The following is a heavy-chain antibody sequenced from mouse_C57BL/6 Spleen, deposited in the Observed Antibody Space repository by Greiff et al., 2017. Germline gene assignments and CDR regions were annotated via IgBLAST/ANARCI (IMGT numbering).Heavy chain of an antibody. V-gene: IGHV14-3*01. Sequence: EVQLQQSVAELVRPGASVKLSCTASGFNIKNTYMHWVKQRPEQGLEWIGRIDPANGNTKYAPKFQGKATLTSDTSSNTAYLQLSSLTSEDTAIYYCASTRIYEGYAMDYWGQGTSVTVSS. CDR2: IDPANGNT. D-gene: IGHD1-1*01. J-gene: IGHJ4*01. CDR3: ASTRIYEGYAMDY. CDR1: GFNIKNTY.